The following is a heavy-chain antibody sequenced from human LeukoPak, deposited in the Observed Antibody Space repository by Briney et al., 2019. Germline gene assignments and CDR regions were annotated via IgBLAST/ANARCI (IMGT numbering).Heavy chain of an antibody. CDR3: ARAQYCSSTSCYTSEYFQH. CDR2: ISAYNGNT. D-gene: IGHD2-2*02. V-gene: IGHV1-18*01. CDR1: GGTFSSYA. J-gene: IGHJ1*01. Sequence: ASVKVFCKASGGTFSSYAISWVRQASGQGLEWMGWISAYNGNTNYAQKLQGRVTMTTDTSTSTAYMELRSLRSDDTAVYYCARAQYCSSTSCYTSEYFQHWGQGTLVTVSS.